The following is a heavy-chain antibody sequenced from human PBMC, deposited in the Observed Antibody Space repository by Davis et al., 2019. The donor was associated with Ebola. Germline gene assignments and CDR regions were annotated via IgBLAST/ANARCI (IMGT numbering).Heavy chain of an antibody. Sequence: GESLKISCAASGFTFSSYSMNWVRQAPGKGLEWVSYISSSGSTIYYADSVKGRFTISRDNAKNSLYLQMNSLRAEDTAVYYCAKGSSSTKTGFDYWGQGTLVTVSS. CDR3: AKGSSSTKTGFDY. V-gene: IGHV3-48*04. J-gene: IGHJ4*02. D-gene: IGHD6-13*01. CDR2: ISSSGSTI. CDR1: GFTFSSYS.